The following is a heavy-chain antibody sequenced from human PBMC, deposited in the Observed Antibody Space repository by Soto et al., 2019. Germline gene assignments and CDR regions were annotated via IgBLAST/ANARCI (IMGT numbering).Heavy chain of an antibody. J-gene: IGHJ6*02. CDR1: GGSISSSSYY. Sequence: SETLSLTCTVSGGSISSSSYYWGWIRQPPGKGLEWIGSIYYSGSTNYNPSLKSRVTISVDTSKNQFSLKLTSVTAADTAVYYCARHGRYSGPGSYSSLQSYYFYAMDVWGQGTTVTVSS. CDR3: ARHGRYSGPGSYSSLQSYYFYAMDV. D-gene: IGHD3-10*01. V-gene: IGHV4-39*01. CDR2: IYYSGST.